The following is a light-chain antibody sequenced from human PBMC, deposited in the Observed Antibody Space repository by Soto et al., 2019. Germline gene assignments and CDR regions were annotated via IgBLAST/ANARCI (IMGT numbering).Light chain of an antibody. Sequence: EIVLTQSPGTLSLSPGERATLSYRPGQSLSSSSLAWYQQNLGQAPRLLICGAGSRATSIPDRLTGGGSGTDFILTVSRLEPEYFAVYNCQQYGSSPPWAFGQGTKVEIK. J-gene: IGKJ1*01. CDR2: GAG. V-gene: IGKV3-20*01. CDR3: QQYGSSPPWA. CDR1: QSLSSSS.